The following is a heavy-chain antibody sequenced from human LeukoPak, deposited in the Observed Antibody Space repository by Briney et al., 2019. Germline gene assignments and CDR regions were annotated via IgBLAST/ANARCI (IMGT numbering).Heavy chain of an antibody. J-gene: IGHJ4*02. CDR2: IYHSGST. V-gene: IGHV4-38-2*02. Sequence: SETLSLTCTVSGYSISSGYYWGWIRQPPGEGLEWIGSIYHSGSTYYNPSLKSRVTISVDTSKNQFSLKLSSVTAADTAVYYCARGVGEPDYWGQGTLVTVSS. CDR1: GYSISSGYY. D-gene: IGHD3-3*01. CDR3: ARGVGEPDY.